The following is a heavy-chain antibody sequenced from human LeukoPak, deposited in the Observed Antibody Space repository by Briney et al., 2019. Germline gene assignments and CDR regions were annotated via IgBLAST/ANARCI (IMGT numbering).Heavy chain of an antibody. CDR2: IYYSGST. CDR3: ARDAPVNYYDSSGYWGVAGYYMDV. J-gene: IGHJ6*03. Sequence: SGTLSLTCAVSGGSISSSNWWSWVRQPPGKGLEWIGYIYYSGSTNYNPSLKSRVTISVDTSKNQFSLKLSSVTAADTAVYYCARDAPVNYYDSSGYWGVAGYYMDVWGKGTTVTVSS. V-gene: IGHV4-4*02. CDR1: GGSISSSNW. D-gene: IGHD3-22*01.